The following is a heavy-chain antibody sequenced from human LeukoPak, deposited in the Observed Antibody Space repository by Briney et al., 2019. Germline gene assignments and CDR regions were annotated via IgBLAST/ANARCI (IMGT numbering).Heavy chain of an antibody. CDR2: IYISGSGST. V-gene: IGHV4-4*07. D-gene: IGHD3-10*01. CDR3: ARGWYGSGAY. Sequence: PSETLSLTCTVSGGSISSYYWSWIRQPAGKGLEWIGRIYISGSGSTNYNPSLKSRVTMSVDTSKNQFSLKLSSVTAADTAVYYCARGWYGSGAYWGQGTLVTVSS. J-gene: IGHJ4*02. CDR1: GGSISSYY.